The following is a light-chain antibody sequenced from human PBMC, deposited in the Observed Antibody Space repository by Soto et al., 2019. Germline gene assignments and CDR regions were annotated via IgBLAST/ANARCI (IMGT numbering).Light chain of an antibody. J-gene: IGKJ1*01. Sequence: MSHSPSSPSSSVEDGRIITCRACQSISNHLNWYQQKPGKAPKLLILGASSLQSGVPSRFSGSRSGPDFTLTISSLQPEDFATYYCQQSYSSPPTFGQGTKVNI. V-gene: IGKV1-39*01. CDR1: QSISNH. CDR2: GAS. CDR3: QQSYSSPPT.